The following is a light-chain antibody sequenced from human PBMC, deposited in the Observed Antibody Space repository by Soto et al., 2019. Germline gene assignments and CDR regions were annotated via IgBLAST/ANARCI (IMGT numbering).Light chain of an antibody. V-gene: IGKV1-8*01. Sequence: IQRTQYPSSLSASTGDRVTITCRASQGISSYLAWYQQNPATAPKLLIYAASTLQSGVPSRFSGSGSGTDFTLTIRRLQSEDFATYYGLQDYNFPLTFGGGT. CDR1: QGISSY. J-gene: IGKJ4*01. CDR2: AAS. CDR3: LQDYNFPLT.